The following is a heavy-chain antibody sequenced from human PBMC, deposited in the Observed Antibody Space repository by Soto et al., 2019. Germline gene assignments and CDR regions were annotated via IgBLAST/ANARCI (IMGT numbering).Heavy chain of an antibody. D-gene: IGHD6-19*01. Sequence: GGSLRLSCAASGFTFSSYGMHWVRQAPGKGLEWVAVIWYDGSNKYYADSVKGRFTISRDNSKNTLYLQMNSLRAEDTAVYYCARDLGYSSGWYYFDYWGQGTLVTVSS. J-gene: IGHJ4*02. V-gene: IGHV3-33*01. CDR2: IWYDGSNK. CDR3: ARDLGYSSGWYYFDY. CDR1: GFTFSSYG.